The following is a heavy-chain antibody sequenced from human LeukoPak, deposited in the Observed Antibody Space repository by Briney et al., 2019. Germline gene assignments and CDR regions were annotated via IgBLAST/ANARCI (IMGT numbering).Heavy chain of an antibody. CDR1: GFTFSSYW. J-gene: IGHJ4*02. V-gene: IGHV3-74*01. CDR3: ARVQGSSSWYLPTKYYFDY. D-gene: IGHD6-13*01. Sequence: PGGSLRLSCAASGFTFSSYWMHWVRQVPGKGLVWVSRINSDGSSTNYADSVKGRFTISRDNAKNTLYPQMNSLRAEDTAVYYCARVQGSSSWYLPTKYYFDYWGQGTLVTVSS. CDR2: INSDGSST.